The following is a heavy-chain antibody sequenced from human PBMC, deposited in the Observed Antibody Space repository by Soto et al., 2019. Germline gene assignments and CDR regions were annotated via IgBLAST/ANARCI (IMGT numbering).Heavy chain of an antibody. V-gene: IGHV3-23*01. D-gene: IGHD6-13*01. Sequence: EVQLLESGGGLVQPGGSLRLSCTGSGFTFSSYAMHWVRQAPGKGLECVSTISGSGGTKYYADSVKGRFTISRDNSKNTLYLQMSSLRAEDTAVYYGANNGRAAAMYNWFDPWGQGTLVTVSS. CDR1: GFTFSSYA. CDR2: ISGSGGTK. J-gene: IGHJ5*02. CDR3: ANNGRAAAMYNWFDP.